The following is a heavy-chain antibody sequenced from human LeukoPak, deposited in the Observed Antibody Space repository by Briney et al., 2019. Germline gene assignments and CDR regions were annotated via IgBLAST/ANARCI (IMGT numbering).Heavy chain of an antibody. CDR1: GGTFSSYA. D-gene: IGHD4/OR15-4a*01. Sequence: VASVKVSCKASGGTFSSYAISWVRQAPGQGLEWMGRIIPILGIANYAQKFQGRVTITADKSTSTAYMELSSLRSEDTAVYYCARPTNYGAYSMDVWGQGTTVTVSS. J-gene: IGHJ6*02. CDR2: IIPILGIA. CDR3: ARPTNYGAYSMDV. V-gene: IGHV1-69*04.